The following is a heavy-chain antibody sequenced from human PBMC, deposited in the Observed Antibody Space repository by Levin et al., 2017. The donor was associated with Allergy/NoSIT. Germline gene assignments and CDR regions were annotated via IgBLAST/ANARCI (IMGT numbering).Heavy chain of an antibody. D-gene: IGHD3-10*01. V-gene: IGHV4-59*01. Sequence: SETLSLTCTVSGGSISSYYWSWIRQPPGKGLEWIGYIYYSGSTNYNPSLKSRVTISVDTSKNQFSLKLSSVTAADTAVYYCARTSRGWFGEANNWFDPWGQGTLVTVSS. CDR1: GGSISSYY. CDR3: ARTSRGWFGEANNWFDP. CDR2: IYYSGST. J-gene: IGHJ5*02.